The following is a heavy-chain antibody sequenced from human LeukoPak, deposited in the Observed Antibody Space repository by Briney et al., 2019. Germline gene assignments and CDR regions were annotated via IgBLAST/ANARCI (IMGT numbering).Heavy chain of an antibody. CDR1: GYTFIGYY. V-gene: IGHV1-2*02. D-gene: IGHD1-26*01. CDR2: INPNSGGT. Sequence: GASVKVSCKASGYTFIGYYMHWVRRAPGQGLEWMGWINPNSGGTNYAQKFQGRVTMTRDTSISTAYMELSRLRSDDTAVYYCARAPGSYYYFDYWGQGTLVTVSS. J-gene: IGHJ4*02. CDR3: ARAPGSYYYFDY.